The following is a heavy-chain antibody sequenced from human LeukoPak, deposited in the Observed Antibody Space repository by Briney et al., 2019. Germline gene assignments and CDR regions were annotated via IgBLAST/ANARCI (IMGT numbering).Heavy chain of an antibody. D-gene: IGHD2-2*01. J-gene: IGHJ4*02. CDR3: ARVASYCSSTSCPTGGY. Sequence: GGSLRLSCAASGFTFSSYSMNWVRQAPGKGLEWVSSISSSSSYIYYADSVKGRFTISRDNAKNSLYLQMNSLRAKDTAVYYCARVASYCSSTSCPTGGYWGQGTLVTVSS. V-gene: IGHV3-21*01. CDR1: GFTFSSYS. CDR2: ISSSSSYI.